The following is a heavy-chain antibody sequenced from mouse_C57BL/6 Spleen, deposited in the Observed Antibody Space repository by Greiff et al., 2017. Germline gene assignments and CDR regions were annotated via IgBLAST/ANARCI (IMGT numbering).Heavy chain of an antibody. CDR3: GSICSDYDEFAY. CDR1: GYTFTSYW. Sequence: QVQLQQSGAELVKPGASVKLSCKASGYTFTSYWMHWVKQRPGQGLEWIGYINPSSGYTKYNQKFKDKATLTADKSSSTAYMQLSSLTYEDSAVYYCGSICSDYDEFAYWGQGTMVTVSA. CDR2: INPSSGYT. V-gene: IGHV1-7*01. J-gene: IGHJ3*01. D-gene: IGHD2-4*01.